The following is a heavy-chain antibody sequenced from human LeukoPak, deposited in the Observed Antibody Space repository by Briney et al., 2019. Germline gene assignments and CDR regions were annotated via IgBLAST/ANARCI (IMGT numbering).Heavy chain of an antibody. CDR2: INPNSGGT. V-gene: IGHV1-2*02. J-gene: IGHJ5*02. D-gene: IGHD6-13*01. CDR3: ARGRRIAAAGTRYWFDP. Sequence: GASVKVSCKASGCTFTGYYMHWVRQAPGQGLEWMGWINPNSGGTNYAQKFQGRVTMTRDTSISTAYMELSRLRSDDTAVYYCARGRRIAAAGTRYWFDPWGQGTLVTVSS. CDR1: GCTFTGYY.